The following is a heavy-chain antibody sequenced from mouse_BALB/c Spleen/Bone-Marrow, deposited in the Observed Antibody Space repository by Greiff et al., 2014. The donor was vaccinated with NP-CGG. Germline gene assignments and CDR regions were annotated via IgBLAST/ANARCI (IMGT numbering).Heavy chain of an antibody. J-gene: IGHJ4*01. CDR3: VIEDVPFAMDY. V-gene: IGHV10-3*03. Sequence: EVQLVESGGGLVQPKGSLKLSCAASGFTFNTYAMHWVCQAPGKGLEWVARIRSKSNNYATYYADSVKDRFTISRDDSQSMLYLQMNNLKTEDTAMYYCVIEDVPFAMDYWGQGTSVTVSS. CDR2: IRSKSNNYAT. CDR1: GFTFNTYA.